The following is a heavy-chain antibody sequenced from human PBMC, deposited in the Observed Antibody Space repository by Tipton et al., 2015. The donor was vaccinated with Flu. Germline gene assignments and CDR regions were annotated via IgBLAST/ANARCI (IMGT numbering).Heavy chain of an antibody. CDR3: ARETNSHDWFDP. CDR1: GFTFSTYS. J-gene: IGHJ5*02. V-gene: IGHV3-21*01. CDR2: ISSSRSYI. Sequence: SLRLSCAASGFTFSTYSMSWVRQAPGKGLEWVSSISSSRSYIYYADSVKGRFTISRDNAKNSLYLQMNSLRAEDTAVYYCARETNSHDWFDPWRQGILVTVSS. D-gene: IGHD4-23*01.